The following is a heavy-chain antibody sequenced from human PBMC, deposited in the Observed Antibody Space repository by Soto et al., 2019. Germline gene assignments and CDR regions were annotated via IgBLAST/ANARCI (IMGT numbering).Heavy chain of an antibody. J-gene: IGHJ5*02. D-gene: IGHD6-13*01. CDR2: TYHSGTT. CDR3: AREVNSSPARGPNWFDP. Sequence: QVQLQESGPGLVQPSGTLSLTCAVSGDSINNSHWWSWVRQTPGKGLEWIGETYHSGTTNYNPSLKTRVTISIDKSKNQFSLNMNSVTAADTAVYYCAREVNSSPARGPNWFDPWGQGTLGTVSS. V-gene: IGHV4-4*02. CDR1: GDSINNSHW.